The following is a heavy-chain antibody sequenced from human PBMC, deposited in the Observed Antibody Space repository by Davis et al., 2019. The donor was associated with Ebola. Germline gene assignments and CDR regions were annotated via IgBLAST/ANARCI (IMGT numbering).Heavy chain of an antibody. CDR3: ARDWGTMFRGVIRAFDV. Sequence: PSETLSLTCTVSGGSINTYYWSWIRQPAGKGLEWIGRIFASGSTNYNPSLKSRVTMSVDTSKKQFSLNLTSVTAADTAVYYCARDWGTMFRGVIRAFDVWGPGTTVTVSS. V-gene: IGHV4-4*07. CDR2: IFASGST. CDR1: GGSINTYY. D-gene: IGHD3-10*01. J-gene: IGHJ3*01.